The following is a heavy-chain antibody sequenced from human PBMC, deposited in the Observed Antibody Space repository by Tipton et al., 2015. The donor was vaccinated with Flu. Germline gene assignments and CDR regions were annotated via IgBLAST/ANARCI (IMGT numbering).Heavy chain of an antibody. J-gene: IGHJ4*02. CDR2: IYYSGST. D-gene: IGHD7-27*01. Sequence: TLSLTCTVSGGSVSSTSYYWSWIRQPPGKGLEWLGYIYYSGSTNYNPSLKSRVTISVDRSRNRFSLKLNSVTAADTAVYFCAKDSGDMGYWGPGTLVTVSS. CDR3: AKDSGDMGY. V-gene: IGHV4-61*01. CDR1: GGSVSSTSYY.